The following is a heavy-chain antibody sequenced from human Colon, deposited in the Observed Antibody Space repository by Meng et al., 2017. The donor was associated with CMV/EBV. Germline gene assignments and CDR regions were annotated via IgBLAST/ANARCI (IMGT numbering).Heavy chain of an antibody. CDR3: VRESQSGSYIYLQH. CDR1: GYTFTNYG. D-gene: IGHD1-26*01. Sequence: QDQLVQSVAEGKKPGASVKVSCKASGYTFTNYGISWVRQAPGQGLEWMGWISAYTGDTYYAQKFQGRVTMTTDTSTSTAYMELRSLRSDDTAVYYCVRESQSGSYIYLQHWGQGTLVTVFS. CDR2: ISAYTGDT. V-gene: IGHV1-18*01. J-gene: IGHJ1*01.